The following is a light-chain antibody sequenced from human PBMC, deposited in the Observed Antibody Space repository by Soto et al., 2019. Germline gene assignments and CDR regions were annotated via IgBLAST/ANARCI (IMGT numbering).Light chain of an antibody. CDR1: SSDVGGYNY. CDR2: EVS. CDR3: RSYAGSNPGL. Sequence: QSALTQPPSASGSPGQSVTISCTGASSDVGGYNYVSWYQQHPGKAPKLIIYEVSKRPSGVPDRFSGSKSGNTASLTVSGRQADDEADYYCRSYAGSNPGLFGTGTKVPVL. J-gene: IGLJ1*01. V-gene: IGLV2-8*01.